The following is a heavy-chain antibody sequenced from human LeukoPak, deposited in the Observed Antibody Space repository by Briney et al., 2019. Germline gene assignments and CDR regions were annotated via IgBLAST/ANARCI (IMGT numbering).Heavy chain of an antibody. V-gene: IGHV4-59*01. J-gene: IGHJ6*02. CDR3: VRFGVDYDMGV. Sequence: LEWIGQIHYSGRADYNPSLKRRITISVDTSKNQMSLTLTSVTAADTAIYYCVRFGVDYDMGVWGQGTTVTVSS. D-gene: IGHD3-16*01. CDR2: IHYSGRA.